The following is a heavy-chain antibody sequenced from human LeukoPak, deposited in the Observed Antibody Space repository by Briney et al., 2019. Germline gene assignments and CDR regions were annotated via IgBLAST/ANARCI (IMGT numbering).Heavy chain of an antibody. D-gene: IGHD6-19*01. CDR1: GFTFSSYE. Sequence: GGSLRLSCAASGFTFSSYEMNWVRQAPGKGLEWVSYISSSSSTIYYADSVKGRFTISRDNAKNSLYLQMNSLRAEDTAVYYCARYPDALAVAGYYYYGMDVWGQGTTVTVSS. CDR3: ARYPDALAVAGYYYYGMDV. V-gene: IGHV3-48*03. J-gene: IGHJ6*02. CDR2: ISSSSSTI.